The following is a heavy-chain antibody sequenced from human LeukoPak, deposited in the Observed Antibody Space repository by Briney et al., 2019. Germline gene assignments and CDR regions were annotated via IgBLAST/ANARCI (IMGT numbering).Heavy chain of an antibody. D-gene: IGHD3-22*01. V-gene: IGHV4-39*01. CDR1: GGSISSSSYY. CDR2: IYYSGST. Sequence: PSETLSLTCTVSGGSISSSSYYWGWIRQPPGKGLEWIGSIYYSGSTYYNPSLKSRVTISVDTSKNQFSLKLSSVTAADTAVYYCARPKFIRNYYDSSGPTPSYYYYYGMDVWGQGTTVTVSS. CDR3: ARPKFIRNYYDSSGPTPSYYYYYGMDV. J-gene: IGHJ6*02.